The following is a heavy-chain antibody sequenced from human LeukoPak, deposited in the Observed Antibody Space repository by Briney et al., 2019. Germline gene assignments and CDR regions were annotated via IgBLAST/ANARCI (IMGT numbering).Heavy chain of an antibody. CDR2: ISSSSSTI. D-gene: IGHD2-15*01. Sequence: GGSLRLSCAASGFTFSSHSMTWVRQAPGKGLEWVSYISSSSSTIYYADSVKGRFTMSRDNAKNSLYLQMNSLRVEDTAVYYCARVPFGGYCSGGSCYGDNWGQGTLVTVSS. CDR3: ARVPFGGYCSGGSCYGDN. V-gene: IGHV3-48*01. J-gene: IGHJ4*02. CDR1: GFTFSSHS.